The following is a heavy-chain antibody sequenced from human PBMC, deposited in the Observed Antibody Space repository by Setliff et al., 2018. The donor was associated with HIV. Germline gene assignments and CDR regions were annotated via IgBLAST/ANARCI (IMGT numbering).Heavy chain of an antibody. Sequence: GSLRLSCAASRFDFNNYWMNWVRQVPGKGLEWVGHIKKKGDGGTTEYATPVKGRFTISRDDSENMLYLQMNDLKTEDTAVYYCMDFAIAGAWDYWGQGTLVTVSS. CDR3: MDFAIAGAWDY. J-gene: IGHJ4*02. CDR2: IKKKGDGGTT. CDR1: RFDFNNYW. V-gene: IGHV3-15*01. D-gene: IGHD6-13*01.